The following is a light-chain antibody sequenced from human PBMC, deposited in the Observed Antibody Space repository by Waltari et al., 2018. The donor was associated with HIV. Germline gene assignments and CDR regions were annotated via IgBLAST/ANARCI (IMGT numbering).Light chain of an antibody. J-gene: IGLJ1*01. CDR1: SSNIGGNYH. V-gene: IGLV1-40*01. CDR3: QSYDTSLSGYV. Sequence: QSVLTQPPSVSGAPGQRVTISCRGSSSNIGGNYHVHWYQHLPGAAPKLLIYANTKRPSGVPDRFSGSKSGTSASLAITGLRAEDEADYYCQSYDTSLSGYVFGTGTKVTVL. CDR2: ANT.